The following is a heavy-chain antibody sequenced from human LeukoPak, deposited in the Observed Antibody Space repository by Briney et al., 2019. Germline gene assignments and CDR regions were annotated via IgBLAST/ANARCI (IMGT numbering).Heavy chain of an antibody. CDR1: GFTFSSYW. V-gene: IGHV3-74*01. CDR3: ARDEHHYYDFWSGYYASVAFDI. D-gene: IGHD3-3*01. CDR2: INSDGSST. J-gene: IGHJ3*02. Sequence: GGSLRLSCAASGFTFSSYWMHWVRQAPGKGLVWVSRINSDGSSTSYADSVKGRFTISRDNAKNTLYLQMNSLRAEDTAVYYCARDEHHYYDFWSGYYASVAFDIWGQGTMVTVSS.